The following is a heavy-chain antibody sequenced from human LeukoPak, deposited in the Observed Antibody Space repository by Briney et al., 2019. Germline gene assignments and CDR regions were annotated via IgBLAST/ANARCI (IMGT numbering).Heavy chain of an antibody. V-gene: IGHV3-30*18. CDR2: ISYDGSNK. J-gene: IGHJ4*02. D-gene: IGHD6-19*01. Sequence: GRSLRLSCAASGFTFSSYGMHWVRQAPGKGLEWVAVISYDGSNKYYAESVKGRFTISRDNSKNTLYLQMNSLRAEDTAVYYCAKDRSSGPGYWGQGTLVTVSS. CDR1: GFTFSSYG. CDR3: AKDRSSGPGY.